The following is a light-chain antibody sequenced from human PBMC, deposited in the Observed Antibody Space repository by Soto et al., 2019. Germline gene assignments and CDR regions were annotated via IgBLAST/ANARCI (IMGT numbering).Light chain of an antibody. J-gene: IGKJ4*01. CDR3: LQDYSSTLA. CDR1: HYISDD. Sequence: AIQMTQSPSFLSASVGDSVTITCRSSHYISDDFGWNQQKPGKAPRLLIFGAYKLQSGVPSRFSGSGSATEFTLTISSLQPEDCATYDCLQDYSSTLAFGGGTKVEL. CDR2: GAY. V-gene: IGKV1-6*02.